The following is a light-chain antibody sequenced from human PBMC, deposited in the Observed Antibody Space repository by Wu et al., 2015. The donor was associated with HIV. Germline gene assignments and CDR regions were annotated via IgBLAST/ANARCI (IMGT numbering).Light chain of an antibody. CDR1: QTVNDNF. J-gene: IGKJ1*01. CDR3: QQYDTSPWT. V-gene: IGKV3-20*01. CDR2: AAS. Sequence: EIVLTQSPGTLSLSPGERAALSCRASQTVNDNFLSWYQQRVGQAPRLLIYAASNRATGIPDRFSGSGSGTDFTLTINRLEPEDFAVYYCQQYDTSPWTFGQGTKVEI.